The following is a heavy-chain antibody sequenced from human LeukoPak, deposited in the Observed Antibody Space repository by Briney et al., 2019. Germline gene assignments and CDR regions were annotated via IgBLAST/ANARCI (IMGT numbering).Heavy chain of an antibody. Sequence: GGSLRLSCAASGFTFSSYSMNWVRQAPGKGLEWVSYISSSSSTIYYADSVKGRFTISRDNAKNSLYLQMNSLRAEDTAVYYCAGDTPQPGIAVALDYWGQGTLVTVSS. V-gene: IGHV3-48*01. CDR2: ISSSSSTI. CDR1: GFTFSSYS. J-gene: IGHJ4*02. CDR3: AGDTPQPGIAVALDY. D-gene: IGHD6-19*01.